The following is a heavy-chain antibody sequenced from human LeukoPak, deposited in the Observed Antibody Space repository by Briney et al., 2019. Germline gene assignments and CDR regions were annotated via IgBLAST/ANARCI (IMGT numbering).Heavy chain of an antibody. J-gene: IGHJ5*02. V-gene: IGHV4-39*01. CDR1: GGSISSSSYY. CDR2: IYYSGST. D-gene: IGHD3-10*01. Sequence: SETLSLTCTVSGGSISSSSYYWGWIRQPPGKGLEWIGSIYYSGSTYYNPSLKSRVTISVDTSKNQFSLKLSSVTAADTAVYYCARGGVLLWFGEFSNWFDPWGQGTLVTVSS. CDR3: ARGGVLLWFGEFSNWFDP.